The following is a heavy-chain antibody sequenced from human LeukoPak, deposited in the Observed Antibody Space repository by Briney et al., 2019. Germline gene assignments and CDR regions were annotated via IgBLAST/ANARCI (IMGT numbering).Heavy chain of an antibody. D-gene: IGHD6-19*01. CDR3: ARVLPYSSGWGVDY. CDR2: IYYSGST. J-gene: IGHJ4*02. V-gene: IGHV4-59*01. CDR1: GGSIRTYY. Sequence: SETLSLTCTVSGGSIRTYYWSCIRQPPGKGLEWIGYIYYSGSTNYNPSLKSRVTISVDTSKNQFSLNLSSVTAADTAVYYCARVLPYSSGWGVDYWGQGTLVTVSS.